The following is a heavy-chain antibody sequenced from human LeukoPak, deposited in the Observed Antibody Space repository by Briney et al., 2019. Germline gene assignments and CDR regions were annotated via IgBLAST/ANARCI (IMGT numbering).Heavy chain of an antibody. CDR1: GGSISSYY. CDR3: AKVMSSGWYFDY. J-gene: IGHJ4*02. Sequence: ETLSLTCTVSGGSISSYYWSWVRQAPGKGLEWVSAISGSGGSTYYADSVKGRFTISRDNSKSTLYLQMNSLRAEDTAVYYCAKVMSSGWYFDYWGQGTLVTVSS. D-gene: IGHD6-19*01. V-gene: IGHV3-23*01. CDR2: ISGSGGST.